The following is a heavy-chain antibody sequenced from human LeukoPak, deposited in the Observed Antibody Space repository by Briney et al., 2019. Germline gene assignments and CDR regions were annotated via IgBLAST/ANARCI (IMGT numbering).Heavy chain of an antibody. J-gene: IGHJ3*02. D-gene: IGHD3-22*01. CDR1: GGSISSYY. Sequence: SETLSLTCTVSGGSISSYYWNWIRQPPGKGLEWIGYIYYSGSTNYNPSLKSRVTISVDTSKNQFSLKLSSVTAADTAVYYCARDVGEATRYYDSSGYLGDAFDIWGQGTMVTVSS. CDR2: IYYSGST. V-gene: IGHV4-59*01. CDR3: ARDVGEATRYYDSSGYLGDAFDI.